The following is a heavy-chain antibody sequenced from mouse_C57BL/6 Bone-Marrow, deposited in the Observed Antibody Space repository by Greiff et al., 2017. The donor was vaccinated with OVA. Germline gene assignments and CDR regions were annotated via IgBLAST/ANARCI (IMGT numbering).Heavy chain of an antibody. Sequence: VQLKESGPELVKPGASVKMSCKASGYTFTDYNVHWVKQSHGKSLEWIGYINPNNGGTSYNQKFKGKATLTVNKSSSTAYMELRSLTSEDSAVYYCARDYGSPFAYWGQGTLVTVSA. CDR1: GYTFTDYN. V-gene: IGHV1-22*01. J-gene: IGHJ3*01. CDR3: ARDYGSPFAY. CDR2: INPNNGGT. D-gene: IGHD1-1*01.